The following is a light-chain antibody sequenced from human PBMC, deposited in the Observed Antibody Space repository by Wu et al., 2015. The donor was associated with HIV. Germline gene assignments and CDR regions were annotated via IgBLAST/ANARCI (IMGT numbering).Light chain of an antibody. J-gene: IGKJ2*01. CDR2: STS. V-gene: IGKV3-20*01. Sequence: EIVLTQSPATLSLSPGERATLSCRASQSVSSYLAWYQQKPGQAPRLLIYSTSSRATGIPDRFSGSGSGTHFTLTINRLEPEDSAVYYCQQYGSSPYTFGQGTK. CDR1: QSVSSY. CDR3: QQYGSSPYT.